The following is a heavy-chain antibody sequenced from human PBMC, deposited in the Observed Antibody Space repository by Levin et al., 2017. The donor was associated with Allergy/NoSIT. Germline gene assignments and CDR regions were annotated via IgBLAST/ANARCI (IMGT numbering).Heavy chain of an antibody. D-gene: IGHD6-13*01. V-gene: IGHV3-74*01. CDR3: VRVTAAAAGIDY. CDR2: IKSDASST. J-gene: IGHJ4*02. Sequence: LSLTCAASGFRFHSFWMHWVRQAPGKGLVWVSGIKSDASSTSYADSVKGRFTISRDNAKNTMYLQMNSLRAEDTAVYYCVRVTAAAAGIDYWGQGTLVTVSS. CDR1: GFRFHSFW.